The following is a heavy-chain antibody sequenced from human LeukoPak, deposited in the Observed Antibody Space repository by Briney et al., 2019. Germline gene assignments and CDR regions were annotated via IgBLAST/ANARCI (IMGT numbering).Heavy chain of an antibody. CDR1: GFSFSNFW. J-gene: IGHJ4*02. CDR3: AIVRGYSYGIDY. V-gene: IGHV3-7*01. CDR2: IHPEGNEK. Sequence: GGSLRLSCAVSGFSFSNFWMSWVRQAPGRGLEWVANIHPEGNEKYHVESVKGRFTISRDNTKNLLFLQMNSLRAEDTAVYYCAIVRGYSYGIDYWGQGTLVTVSS. D-gene: IGHD5-18*01.